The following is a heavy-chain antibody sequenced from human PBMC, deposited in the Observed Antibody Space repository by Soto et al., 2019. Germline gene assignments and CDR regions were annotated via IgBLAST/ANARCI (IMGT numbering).Heavy chain of an antibody. V-gene: IGHV4-38-2*02. J-gene: IGHJ6*02. CDR3: ARDRLMATAGTARHYFGLDV. D-gene: IGHD5-18*01. CDR1: GYSISSGSY. CDR2: IYHGGTT. Sequence: SETLSLTCTVSGYSISSGSYWGWIRQPPGKGPEWIASIYHGGTTFYNPSLKSRVTVSVDKSNNQFSLNLSSVTAADTAVYYCARDRLMATAGTARHYFGLDVWGQGTTVTVSS.